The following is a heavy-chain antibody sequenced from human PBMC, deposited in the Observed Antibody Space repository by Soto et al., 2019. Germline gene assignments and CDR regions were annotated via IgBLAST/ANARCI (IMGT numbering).Heavy chain of an antibody. CDR3: ARFPSGDSSSWYDFGVGPDYYYGMDV. D-gene: IGHD6-13*01. CDR1: GYTFTGYY. Sequence: ASVKVSCKASGYTFTGYYMHWVRQAPGQGLEWMGWINPNSGGTNYAQKFQGWVTMTGDTSISTAYMELSRLRSDDTAVYYCARFPSGDSSSWYDFGVGPDYYYGMDVWGQGTTVTVSS. CDR2: INPNSGGT. J-gene: IGHJ6*02. V-gene: IGHV1-2*04.